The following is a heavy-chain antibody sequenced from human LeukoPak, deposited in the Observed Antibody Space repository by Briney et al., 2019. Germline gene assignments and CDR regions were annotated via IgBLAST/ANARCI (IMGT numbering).Heavy chain of an antibody. D-gene: IGHD3-3*01. Sequence: SETLSLTCTVSGGSISSGSYYWSWIRQPAGKGLEWIGRIYTSGSTNYNPSLKSRVTISIDTSKNQFSLKLSSVTAADTAVYYCARGITIFGVVTRQVWFDPWGQGTLVTVSS. CDR3: ARGITIFGVVTRQVWFDP. CDR2: IYTSGST. CDR1: GGSISSGSYY. V-gene: IGHV4-61*02. J-gene: IGHJ5*02.